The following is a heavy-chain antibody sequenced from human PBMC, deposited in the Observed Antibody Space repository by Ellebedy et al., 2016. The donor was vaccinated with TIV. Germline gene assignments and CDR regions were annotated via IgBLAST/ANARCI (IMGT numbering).Heavy chain of an antibody. J-gene: IGHJ5*02. CDR2: INPSDGST. CDR3: ARDMIYLTSVTEVGWFDP. CDR1: GYTFTGYY. Sequence: AASVKVSCKASGYTFTGYYIHWVRQAPGQGLEWMGIINPSDGSTNYAQKFQGRVTMTRDTSTSTVYMELSSLRFEDTAVYYCARDMIYLTSVTEVGWFDPWGQGTLVTVSS. D-gene: IGHD5/OR15-5a*01. V-gene: IGHV1-46*01.